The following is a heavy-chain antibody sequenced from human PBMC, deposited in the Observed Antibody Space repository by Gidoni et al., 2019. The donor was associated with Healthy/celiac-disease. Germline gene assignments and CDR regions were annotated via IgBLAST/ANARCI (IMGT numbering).Heavy chain of an antibody. J-gene: IGHJ6*03. CDR1: GFTFRSYG. CDR2: ISYDGSNK. Sequence: QVQLVESGGGVVQPGRSLSLSRAASGFTFRSYGMHWVRQAPGKGLEWVAVISYDGSNKYYADSVKGRFTISRDNSKNTLYLQMNSLRAEDTAVYYCAKDPIAARPILGYMDVWGKGTTVTVSS. CDR3: AKDPIAARPILGYMDV. D-gene: IGHD6-6*01. V-gene: IGHV3-30*18.